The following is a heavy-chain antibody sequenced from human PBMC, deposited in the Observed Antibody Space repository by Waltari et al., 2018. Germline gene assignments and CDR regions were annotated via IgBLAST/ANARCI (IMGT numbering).Heavy chain of an antibody. J-gene: IGHJ4*02. D-gene: IGHD3-22*01. V-gene: IGHV1-2*02. CDR1: GYTFTGSY. Sequence: QVQLVQSGAEVKKPGASVKVSCKASGYTFTGSYMHWVRPAPGQGLEWMGWINPNSGGTNYAQKFQGRVTMTRDTSISTAYMELSRLRSDDTAVYYCARVGYYDSSGYYYPPFDYWGQGTLVTVSS. CDR3: ARVGYYDSSGYYYPPFDY. CDR2: INPNSGGT.